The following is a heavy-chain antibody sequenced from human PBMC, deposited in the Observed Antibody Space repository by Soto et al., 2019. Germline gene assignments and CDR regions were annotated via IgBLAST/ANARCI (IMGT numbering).Heavy chain of an antibody. CDR1: GGTFSSYA. CDR2: IIPIFGTA. CDR3: ARDSISAYDGGYYFYGMDV. D-gene: IGHD5-12*01. J-gene: IGHJ6*02. Sequence: SVKVSCKASGGTFSSYAISWVRQAPGQGLEWMGGIIPIFGTANYAQKFQGRVTITADESTSTAYMELSSLRSEDTAVYYCARDSISAYDGGYYFYGMDVWGQGTTATVSS. V-gene: IGHV1-69*13.